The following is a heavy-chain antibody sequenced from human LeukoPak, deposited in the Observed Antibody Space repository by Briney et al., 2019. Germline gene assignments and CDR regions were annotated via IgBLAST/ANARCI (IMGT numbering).Heavy chain of an antibody. Sequence: TLSLTCTVSGGSISSSSYYWGWIRQPPGKGLEWIGYIYYSGSTYYNPSLKSRVTISVDTSKNQFSLKLSSVTAADTAVYYCAREAYDFWSGPVDYWGQGTLVTVSS. D-gene: IGHD3-3*01. CDR3: AREAYDFWSGPVDY. CDR2: IYYSGST. J-gene: IGHJ4*02. V-gene: IGHV4-30-4*08. CDR1: GGSISSSSYY.